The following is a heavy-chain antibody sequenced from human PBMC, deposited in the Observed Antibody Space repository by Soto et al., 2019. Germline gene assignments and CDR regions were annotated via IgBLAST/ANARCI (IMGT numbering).Heavy chain of an antibody. V-gene: IGHV1-58*01. CDR1: GFTFTSSA. D-gene: IGHD3-16*01. CDR3: AGWTEVYDREGGFDY. J-gene: IGHJ4*02. CDR2: IVVGSGNT. Sequence: ASVKVSCKASGFTFTSSAVQWVRQARGQCLEWIGWIVVGSGNTNYAQKFQERVTITRDMSTSTAYMELSSLRSEDTAVYYCAGWTEVYDREGGFDYWGQGTLVTVSS.